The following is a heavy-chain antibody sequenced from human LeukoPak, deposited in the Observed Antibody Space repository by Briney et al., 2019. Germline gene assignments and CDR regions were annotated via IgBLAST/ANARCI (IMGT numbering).Heavy chain of an antibody. CDR2: IYPRDSDT. D-gene: IGHD3-22*01. Sequence: GESLKISCKGSGYSFPTYWIGWVRQMPGTGLEWMGIIYPRDSDTRHSPSFQGQVTISADRSLSTAYLQWSSLKASDTAMYYCASSGYYLDYFDYWGQGTLVTVSS. CDR1: GYSFPTYW. V-gene: IGHV5-51*01. CDR3: ASSGYYLDYFDY. J-gene: IGHJ4*02.